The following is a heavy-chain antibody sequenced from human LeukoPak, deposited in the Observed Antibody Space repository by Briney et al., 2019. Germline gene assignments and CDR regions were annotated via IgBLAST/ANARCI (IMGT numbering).Heavy chain of an antibody. Sequence: SETLSLTCVISGDSVSSKNGAWNWIRQSPSKGLEWLGRTYYRSKWYNDYAESMEGRMTISQDTSKNQYSLHLNSVTPDDTAVYYCARDFGTTGWHTFDYWGQGTLVTVST. CDR2: TYYRSKWYN. J-gene: IGHJ4*02. CDR3: ARDFGTTGWHTFDY. V-gene: IGHV6-1*01. CDR1: GDSVSSKNGA. D-gene: IGHD6-19*01.